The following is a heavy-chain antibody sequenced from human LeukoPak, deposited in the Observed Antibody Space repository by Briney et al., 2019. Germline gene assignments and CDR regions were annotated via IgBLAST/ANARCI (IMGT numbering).Heavy chain of an antibody. D-gene: IGHD1-26*01. CDR2: ISGSGGST. J-gene: IGHJ3*02. CDR3: AKVPQWDRFAFDI. V-gene: IGHV3-23*01. CDR1: GFTFSSYA. Sequence: PGGSLRLSCAASGFTFSSYAMSWVRQAPGKGLEWVSAISGSGGSTYYADSVEGRFTISRDNSKNTLYLQMNSLRAEDTAVYYCAKVPQWDRFAFDIWGQGTMVTVSS.